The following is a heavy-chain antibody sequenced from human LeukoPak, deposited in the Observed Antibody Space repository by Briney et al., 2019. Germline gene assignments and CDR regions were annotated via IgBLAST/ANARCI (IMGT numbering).Heavy chain of an antibody. J-gene: IGHJ4*02. CDR1: GGSISSRRFY. CDR3: AMHTVIASSWSLDY. Sequence: SEPLSLPCRVSGGSISSRRFYWGWIRPPPGKGLEWIWGIYYSGNTYNNPSLKSRVTISVDTSKNQLSLKLTSVTAADTAVYYCAMHTVIASSWSLDYWGQGTLVTVSS. V-gene: IGHV4-39*01. D-gene: IGHD6-13*01. CDR2: IYYSGNT.